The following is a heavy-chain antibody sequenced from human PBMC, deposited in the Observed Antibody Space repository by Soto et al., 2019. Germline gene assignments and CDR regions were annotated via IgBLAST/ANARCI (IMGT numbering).Heavy chain of an antibody. V-gene: IGHV3-23*01. CDR2: ISDGGVTT. J-gene: IGHJ4*02. CDR3: AKVGSSGWYYFDY. CDR1: GFTFSSYD. Sequence: EVQLLESGGGLVQPGGSLRLSCAASGFTFSSYDMSWVRHAPGKGLEWVSTISDGGVTTYYTNSVKGRFTTSRDNSKNTLYLQMNSLRAEDMALYYCAKVGSSGWYYFDYWGQGTLVPVSS. D-gene: IGHD6-19*01.